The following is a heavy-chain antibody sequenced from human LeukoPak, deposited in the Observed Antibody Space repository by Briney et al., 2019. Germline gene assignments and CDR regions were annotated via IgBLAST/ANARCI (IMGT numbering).Heavy chain of an antibody. J-gene: IGHJ5*02. CDR3: ARVGYCSGGTCRFDP. CDR2: IFNSGST. V-gene: IGHV4-59*01. Sequence: PPETLSLTCTVSGGSNSSFHWSWIRQPPGKGLEWIGYIFNSGSTNYNPSLKSRATISIDTSKNQFSLKLSFVTAADTAVYYCARVGYCSGGTCRFDPWGQGTLVTVSS. CDR1: GGSNSSFH. D-gene: IGHD2-15*01.